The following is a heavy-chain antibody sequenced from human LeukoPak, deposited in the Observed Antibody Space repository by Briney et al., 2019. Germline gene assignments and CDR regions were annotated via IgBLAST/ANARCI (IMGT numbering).Heavy chain of an antibody. Sequence: ASVKVSCKASGYTFTSYGISWVRQAPGQGLEWMGWISAYNGNTNYAQKLQGRVTMTTDTSTSTAYMELRTLRAEDTAVYYCARDGGPGSGGSGSLNPYRYYYYYYGMDVWGQGTTVTVSS. D-gene: IGHD3-10*01. J-gene: IGHJ6*02. CDR3: ARDGGPGSGGSGSLNPYRYYYYYYGMDV. CDR1: GYTFTSYG. CDR2: ISAYNGNT. V-gene: IGHV1-18*01.